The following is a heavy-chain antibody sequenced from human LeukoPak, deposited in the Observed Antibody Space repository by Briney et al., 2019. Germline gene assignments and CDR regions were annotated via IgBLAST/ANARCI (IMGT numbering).Heavy chain of an antibody. CDR1: GGTFSSYA. CDR2: IIPIFGTA. V-gene: IGHV1-69*13. Sequence: ASVKVSCKASGGTFSSYAISWVRQAPGQGLEWMGGIIPIFGTANYAQKFQGRVTFTADESTSTAYMELSSLRSEDTAVYYCARMTRSMTTMSYYYGMDVWGQGTTVTVSS. J-gene: IGHJ6*02. D-gene: IGHD4-17*01. CDR3: ARMTRSMTTMSYYYGMDV.